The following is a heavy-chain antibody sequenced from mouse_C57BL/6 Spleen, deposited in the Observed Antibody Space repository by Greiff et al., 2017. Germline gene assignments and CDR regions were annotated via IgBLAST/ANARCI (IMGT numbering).Heavy chain of an antibody. J-gene: IGHJ1*03. CDR3: ARVAFHYYDISYRYFDV. CDR1: GYSITSDYY. V-gene: IGHV3-6*01. D-gene: IGHD1-2*01. CDR2: ISYDGSN. Sequence: ESGPGLVKPSQSLSLTCSVTGYSITSDYYWNWIRQFPGNKLEWMVHISYDGSNNYNQYLKNRISITSDTSKNQFCLKLNSVTTEDTATYYCARVAFHYYDISYRYFDVWGTGTTVTVSS.